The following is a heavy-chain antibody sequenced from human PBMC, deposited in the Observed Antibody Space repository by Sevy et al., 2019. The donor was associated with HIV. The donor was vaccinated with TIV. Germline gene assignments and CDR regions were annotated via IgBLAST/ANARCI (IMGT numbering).Heavy chain of an antibody. J-gene: IGHJ4*02. CDR1: GFTFSRYA. V-gene: IGHV3-30-3*01. CDR2: MSYDGGNK. CDR3: ARIGMGQTYGTPPWY. D-gene: IGHD3-10*01. Sequence: GGSLRLSCAVSGFTFSRYAMHWVRQAPGKGLEWVAVMSYDGGNKYYADSVKGRFTISRDNSKNTLFLHMNSLRAEETAVYYCARIGMGQTYGTPPWYWGQGTLVTVSS.